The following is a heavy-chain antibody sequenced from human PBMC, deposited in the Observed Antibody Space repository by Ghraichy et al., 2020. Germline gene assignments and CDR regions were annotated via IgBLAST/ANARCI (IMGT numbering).Heavy chain of an antibody. D-gene: IGHD6-19*01. V-gene: IGHV4-39*01. CDR3: ARRPMIYIAVAAPFDY. Sequence: SETLSLTCTVSGGSISSSSYYWGWIRQPPGKGLEWIGSIYYSGSTYYNPSLKSRVTISVDTSKNQFSLKLSSVTAADTAVYYCARRPMIYIAVAAPFDYWGQGTLVTVSS. CDR1: GGSISSSSYY. CDR2: IYYSGST. J-gene: IGHJ4*02.